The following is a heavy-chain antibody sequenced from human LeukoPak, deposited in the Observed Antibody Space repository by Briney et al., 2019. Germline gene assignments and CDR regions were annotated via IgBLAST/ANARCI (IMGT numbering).Heavy chain of an antibody. CDR3: ARRITGTTSDSFDY. Sequence: PSETLSLTCTVSGGSISSSSYYWGWIRQPPGKGLEWIGSIDYSGSTYYNPSLKSRVTISVDTSKNQFSLKLRSVTAADTAVYYCARRITGTTSDSFDYWGQGTLVTVSS. J-gene: IGHJ4*02. CDR1: GGSISSSSYY. V-gene: IGHV4-39*01. D-gene: IGHD1-20*01. CDR2: IDYSGST.